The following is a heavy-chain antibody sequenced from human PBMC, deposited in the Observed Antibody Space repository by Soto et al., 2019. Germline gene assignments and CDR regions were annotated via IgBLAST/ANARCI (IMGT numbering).Heavy chain of an antibody. CDR1: GDPLSSCSYY. Sequence: SETLSLTCTVSGDPLSSCSYYWSWIRPSPGKRLEWSAYINDTGTNKYNPSLNSRATISVDTSKNQCSLRLTAVAAEDTVVYYCASAASPYCHLVSAFHPWAKGALVHVYS. J-gene: IGHJ5*02. V-gene: IGHV4-61*01. CDR2: INDTGTN. CDR3: ASAASPYCHLVSAFHP. D-gene: IGHD2-21*01.